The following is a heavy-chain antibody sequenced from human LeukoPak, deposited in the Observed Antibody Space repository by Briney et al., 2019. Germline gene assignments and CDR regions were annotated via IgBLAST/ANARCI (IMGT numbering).Heavy chain of an antibody. CDR1: GFTVSSNY. D-gene: IGHD5-24*01. CDR3: AKDIQLST. V-gene: IGHV3-53*01. Sequence: GGSLRLSCAASGFTVSSNYMSWVRQAPGKGLEWVSLIGSSGGSTYYADSVKGRFTISRDNSKNTLSLQMNSLRVEDTAIYYCAKDIQLSTWGLGTMVTVSS. CDR2: IGSSGGST. J-gene: IGHJ3*01.